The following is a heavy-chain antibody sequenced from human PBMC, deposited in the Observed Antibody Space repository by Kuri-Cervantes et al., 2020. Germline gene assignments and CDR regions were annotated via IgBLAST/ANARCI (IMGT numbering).Heavy chain of an antibody. D-gene: IGHD3-10*01. CDR2: MNPNSGNT. CDR3: ARVGTMRSGSYYYLSPY. J-gene: IGHJ4*02. V-gene: IGHV1-8*02. CDR1: GGTFSSYV. Sequence: ASVKVSCKASGGTFSSYVINWVRQATGQGLEWMGWMNPNSGNTGYAQKFQGRVTMTRNTSISTAYMELSSLRSEDTAVYYCARVGTMRSGSYYYLSPYWGQGTLVTVSS.